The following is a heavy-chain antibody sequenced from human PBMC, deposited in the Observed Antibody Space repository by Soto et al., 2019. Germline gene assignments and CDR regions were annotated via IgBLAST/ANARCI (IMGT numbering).Heavy chain of an antibody. CDR3: AGGSQSAWEPPFY. D-gene: IGHD1-26*01. CDR1: GGAFSDYY. J-gene: IGHJ4*02. CDR2: IDRYGST. V-gene: IGHV4-34*01. Sequence: QVQLQQWGAGLLKPSETLSLTCAVYGGAFSDYYWSWIRQPPGKGLEWIGEIDRYGSTNYEPSLKSRVTISIETSKNQFSLKLTSVTAADTAIYYCAGGSQSAWEPPFYWGQGTLVTVSS.